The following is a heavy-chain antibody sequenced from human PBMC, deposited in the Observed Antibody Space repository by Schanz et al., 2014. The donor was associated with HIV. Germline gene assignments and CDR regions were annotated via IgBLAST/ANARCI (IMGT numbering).Heavy chain of an antibody. CDR2: ISAYNGNT. D-gene: IGHD5-12*01. Sequence: QVQLVQSGAEVKKPGASVKVSCKASGYTFTSYGINWVRQAPGQGLEWMGWISAYNGNTNYAQKLQGRVTMTTDTSTSTAYMDLRRLRSDDPAVYYCARGAAEMATMNPWRYWGQGTLVTVSS. CDR3: ARGAAEMATMNPWRY. CDR1: GYTFTSYG. J-gene: IGHJ4*02. V-gene: IGHV1-18*01.